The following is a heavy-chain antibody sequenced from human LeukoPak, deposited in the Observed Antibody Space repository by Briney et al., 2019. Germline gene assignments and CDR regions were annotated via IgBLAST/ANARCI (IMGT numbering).Heavy chain of an antibody. CDR1: GFTFGDYA. CDR2: IRSKAYGGTT. J-gene: IGHJ4*02. CDR3: TSHYGSGSYIFDY. Sequence: GGSLRPSCTASGFTFGDYAMSWFRQAPGKGLEWVGFIRSKAYGGTTEYAASVKGRFTISRDDSKSIAYLQMNSLKTEDTAVYYCTSHYGSGSYIFDYWGQGTLVTVSS. V-gene: IGHV3-49*03. D-gene: IGHD3-10*01.